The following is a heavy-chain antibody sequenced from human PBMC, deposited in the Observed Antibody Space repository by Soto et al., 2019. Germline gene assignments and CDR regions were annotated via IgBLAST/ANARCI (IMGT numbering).Heavy chain of an antibody. CDR1: GGTFSSYT. CDR2: IIPILGIA. CDR3: ARGNTVYGDYFRYYFDY. V-gene: IGHV1-69*02. J-gene: IGHJ4*02. Sequence: QVQLVQSGAEVKKPGSSVKVSCKASGGTFSSYTISWVRQAPGQGLEWMGRIIPILGIANYAQKFQGRVTITADKSTSTAYMELSSLRSEDTAVYYCARGNTVYGDYFRYYFDYWGQGTLVTVSS. D-gene: IGHD4-17*01.